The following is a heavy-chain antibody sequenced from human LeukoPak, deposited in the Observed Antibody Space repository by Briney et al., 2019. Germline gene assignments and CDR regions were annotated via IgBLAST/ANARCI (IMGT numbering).Heavy chain of an antibody. CDR3: ARAVGGYHFDY. J-gene: IGHJ4*02. CDR1: GGSISTDNYY. V-gene: IGHV4-30-4*01. D-gene: IGHD3-16*01. Sequence: SETLSLTCSVSGGSISTDNYYWSWIRQPPEKGLEWIGYIFHTGTTYYSPSFKSRLTMSVDTSKNQFSLKLSSVTAADTAVYYCARAVGGYHFDYWGQGTLVTGSS. CDR2: IFHTGTT.